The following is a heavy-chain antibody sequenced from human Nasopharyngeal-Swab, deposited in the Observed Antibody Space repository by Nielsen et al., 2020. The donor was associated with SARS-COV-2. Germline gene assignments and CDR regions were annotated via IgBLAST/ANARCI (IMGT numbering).Heavy chain of an antibody. CDR3: ARANGDYLEDWFDP. CDR2: IYYSGST. V-gene: IGHV4-61*01. Sequence: SETLSLTCTVSGGAVSSGSYYWSWIRQPPGNGLEWIGYIYYSGSTNYNPSLKSRVTISVDTSKNQFSLQLSSVTAADTAVYYCARANGDYLEDWFDPWGQGTLVTVSS. D-gene: IGHD4-17*01. CDR1: GGAVSSGSYY. J-gene: IGHJ5*02.